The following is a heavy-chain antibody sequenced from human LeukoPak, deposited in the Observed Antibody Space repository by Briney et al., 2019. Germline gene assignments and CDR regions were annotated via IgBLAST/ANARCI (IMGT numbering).Heavy chain of an antibody. V-gene: IGHV4-59*12. J-gene: IGHJ5*02. CDR3: ARGFAYYGSGSYYKSYKSYNWFDP. CDR2: IYYSGST. D-gene: IGHD3-10*01. Sequence: SETLSLTCTVSGGSISSYYWSWIRQPPGKGLEWIGYIYYSGSTNHNPSLKSRVTISVDTSKNQFSLKLSSVTAADTAVYYCARGFAYYGSGSYYKSYKSYNWFDPWGQGTLVTVSS. CDR1: GGSISSYY.